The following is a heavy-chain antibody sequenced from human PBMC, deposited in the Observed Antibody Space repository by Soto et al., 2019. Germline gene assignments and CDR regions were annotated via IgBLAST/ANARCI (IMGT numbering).Heavy chain of an antibody. D-gene: IGHD6-6*01. CDR1: GGTFSSYA. CDR2: IIPIFGTA. V-gene: IGHV1-69*01. CDR3: ARGGSAARNRIAARLELSFYYFDY. J-gene: IGHJ4*02. Sequence: QVQLVQSGAEVKKPGSSVKVSCKASGGTFSSYAISWVRHAPGQGLEWMGGIIPIFGTANYAQKFQGRVTITADESTSTAYMELSSLRSEDTAVYYCARGGSAARNRIAARLELSFYYFDYWGQGTLVTVSS.